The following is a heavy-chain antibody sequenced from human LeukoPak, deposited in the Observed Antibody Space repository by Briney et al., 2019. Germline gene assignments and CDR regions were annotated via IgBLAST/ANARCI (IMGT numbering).Heavy chain of an antibody. D-gene: IGHD6-6*01. J-gene: IGHJ3*02. V-gene: IGHV4-30-4*08. CDR2: IYYSGST. CDR3: ARQSMAARQEAFDI. CDR1: GGSISSGDYY. Sequence: SETLSLTCTVSGGSISSGDYYWSWIRQPPGKGLEWIGYIYYSGSTYYNPSLKSRVTISVDTSKNQFSLKLSSVTAADTAVYYCARQSMAARQEAFDIWGQGTMVTVSS.